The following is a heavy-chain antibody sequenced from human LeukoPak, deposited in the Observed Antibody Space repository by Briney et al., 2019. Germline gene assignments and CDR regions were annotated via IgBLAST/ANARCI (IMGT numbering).Heavy chain of an antibody. CDR3: ARGGGYYDSSGYPY. J-gene: IGHJ4*02. V-gene: IGHV1-69*05. CDR2: IIPIFGTA. Sequence: GASVKVSCKASGGTFSSYAISWVRQAPGQGLEWMGGIIPIFGTANYAQKFQGRVTITTDESTSTAYMELSSLRSEDTAVYYCARGGGYYDSSGYPYWGQGTLVTVSS. CDR1: GGTFSSYA. D-gene: IGHD3-22*01.